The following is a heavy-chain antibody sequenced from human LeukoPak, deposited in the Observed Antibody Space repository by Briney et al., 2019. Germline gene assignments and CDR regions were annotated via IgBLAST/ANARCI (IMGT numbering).Heavy chain of an antibody. CDR3: ARGRGWLRDPLNWFDP. V-gene: IGHV1-18*01. CDR1: GYTFTSYG. D-gene: IGHD5-24*01. CDR2: ISAYNGNT. Sequence: GVSVKVSCKASGYTFTSYGISWVRQAPGQGLEWMGWISAYNGNTNYAQKLQGRVTMTTDTSTSTAYMELRSLRSDDTAVYYCARGRGWLRDPLNWFDPWGQGTLVTVSS. J-gene: IGHJ5*02.